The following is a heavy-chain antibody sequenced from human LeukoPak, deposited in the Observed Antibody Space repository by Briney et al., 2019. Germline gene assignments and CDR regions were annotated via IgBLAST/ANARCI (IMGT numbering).Heavy chain of an antibody. Sequence: PGGSLRLSCAASGFTFSTFAMIWVRQPPGKGLEWVSSIFPSGGEIHYADSVKGRFTISRDNAKNSLYLQMNSLRAEDTAVYYCAYTGGSLPGFVFDYWGQGTLVTVSS. D-gene: IGHD1-26*01. CDR2: IFPSGGEI. V-gene: IGHV3-21*01. J-gene: IGHJ4*02. CDR1: GFTFSTFA. CDR3: AYTGGSLPGFVFDY.